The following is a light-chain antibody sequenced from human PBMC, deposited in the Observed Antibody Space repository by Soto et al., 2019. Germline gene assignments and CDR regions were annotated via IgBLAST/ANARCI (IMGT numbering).Light chain of an antibody. CDR3: CSYTSSSTPWV. CDR1: SSDIGAYNF. J-gene: IGLJ1*01. CDR2: DVS. Sequence: QSALTQPASVSGSPGQSITICCTGTSSDIGAYNFVSWYQQHPGKAPKLMIYDVSNRPSGVSNRFSASKSGNTASLTISGLQAEDDADYYCCSYTSSSTPWVFGTGTKVTVL. V-gene: IGLV2-14*01.